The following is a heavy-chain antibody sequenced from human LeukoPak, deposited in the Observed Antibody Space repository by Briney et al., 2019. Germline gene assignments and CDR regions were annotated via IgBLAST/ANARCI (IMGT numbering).Heavy chain of an antibody. CDR3: ARGTCLDY. J-gene: IGHJ4*02. Sequence: GESPRLSCAASGFTFSNYWMSWVRQAPGKGLEWVANINQDGGDKYYVDSVKGRFTIFRENAKNSLYLQMNSLSAEDTAVYYCARGTCLDYWGQGTLVTVSS. V-gene: IGHV3-7*05. CDR1: GFTFSNYW. CDR2: INQDGGDK. D-gene: IGHD1-1*01.